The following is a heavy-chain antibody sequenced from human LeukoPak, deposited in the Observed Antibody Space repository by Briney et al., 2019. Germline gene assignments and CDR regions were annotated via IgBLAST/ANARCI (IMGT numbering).Heavy chain of an antibody. J-gene: IGHJ4*02. CDR1: GYSISSGYY. CDR3: ARVRGYCSSTICYRYYFDY. Sequence: SETLSLTCTVSGYSISSGYYWGWIRQPPGKGLEWIGTIYHSGSTYYNSSLKSRVTISVDTSKSQFSLKLTSVTAADTAVYYCARVRGYCSSTICYRYYFDYWGQGTLVTVSS. D-gene: IGHD2-2*01. V-gene: IGHV4-38-2*02. CDR2: IYHSGST.